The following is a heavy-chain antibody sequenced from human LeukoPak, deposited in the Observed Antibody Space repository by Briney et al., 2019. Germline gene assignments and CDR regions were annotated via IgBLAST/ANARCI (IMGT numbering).Heavy chain of an antibody. J-gene: IGHJ6*03. CDR2: INPNSGGT. D-gene: IGHD2-21*02. CDR1: GYTFTGYY. V-gene: IGHV1-2*02. CDR3: ARCGGDDNYYYYYYMDV. Sequence: ASVKVSCKASGYTFTGYYMHWVRQAPGQGLEWMGWINPNSGGTNYAQKFQGRVTMIRDTSISTAYMELSRLRSDDTAVYYCARCGGDDNYYYYYYMDVWGKGTTVTISS.